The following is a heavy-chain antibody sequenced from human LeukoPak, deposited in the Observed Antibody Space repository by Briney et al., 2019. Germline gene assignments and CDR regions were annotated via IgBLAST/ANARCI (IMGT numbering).Heavy chain of an antibody. CDR2: ISAYNGNT. V-gene: IGHV1-18*01. CDR1: GGTFSSYA. D-gene: IGHD3-22*01. Sequence: ASVKVSCTASGGTFSSYAISWVRQAPGQGLEWMGWISAYNGNTNYAQKLQGRVTMTTDTSTSTAYMELRSLRSDDTAVYYCATYNYDSSGRNWFDPWGQGTLVTVSS. J-gene: IGHJ5*02. CDR3: ATYNYDSSGRNWFDP.